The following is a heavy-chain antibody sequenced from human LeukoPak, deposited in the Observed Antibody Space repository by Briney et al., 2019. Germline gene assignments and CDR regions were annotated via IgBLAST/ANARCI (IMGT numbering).Heavy chain of an antibody. D-gene: IGHD7-27*01. Sequence: ASVKVSCKPSGYSFSNYYMHGVRQAPGQGLEWLGIINCSGGTTNYAQKFQGRVTLTRDTSTSTVYMELSSLRSDDTAVYYCARRIEVWGSFDYWGQGTLVIVSS. CDR1: GYSFSNYY. CDR2: INCSGGTT. J-gene: IGHJ4*02. CDR3: ARRIEVWGSFDY. V-gene: IGHV1-46*01.